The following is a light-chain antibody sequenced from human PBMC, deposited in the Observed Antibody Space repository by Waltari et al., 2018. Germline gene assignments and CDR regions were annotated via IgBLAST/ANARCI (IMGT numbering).Light chain of an antibody. Sequence: IQVIQSPSTLPASVGDTVTISCRVSHRINIWLAWYQQKPGKAPKLLIKKASTLEDGVPSRFSGSGSGTEFTLTIKSLQPDDFGTYFCQQFDTDVTFGQGTKVEI. V-gene: IGKV1-5*01. J-gene: IGKJ2*01. CDR2: KAS. CDR1: HRINIW. CDR3: QQFDTDVT.